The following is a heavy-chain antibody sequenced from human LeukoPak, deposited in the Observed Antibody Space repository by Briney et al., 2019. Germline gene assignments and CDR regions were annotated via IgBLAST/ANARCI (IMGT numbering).Heavy chain of an antibody. Sequence: KVSCKASGGTFSSYAISWVRQAPGQGLEWMGGIIPIFGTANYAQKFQGRVTITADESTSTAYMELSSLRSEDTAVYYCARDGPSGGSLPDYWGQGTLVTVSS. CDR3: ARDGPSGGSLPDY. D-gene: IGHD2-15*01. V-gene: IGHV1-69*01. CDR1: GGTFSSYA. CDR2: IIPIFGTA. J-gene: IGHJ4*02.